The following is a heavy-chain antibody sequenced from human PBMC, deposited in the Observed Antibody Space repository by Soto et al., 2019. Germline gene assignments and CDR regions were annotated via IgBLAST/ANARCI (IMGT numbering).Heavy chain of an antibody. V-gene: IGHV3-30*18. CDR1: GFTFRSYG. CDR3: GKDTLDCSGGDCPLFYYYGMDV. Sequence: QVQLVESGGGVVQPGKSLRLSCATSGFTFRSYGMHWVRQAPGKGLEWLAVISNDGTKKFFADSVKGRLTLSRENARNTLYLQINSLRAEDTAVYFCGKDTLDCSGGDCPLFYYYGMDVWGQGTTVTVSS. CDR2: ISNDGTKK. J-gene: IGHJ6*02. D-gene: IGHD2-15*01.